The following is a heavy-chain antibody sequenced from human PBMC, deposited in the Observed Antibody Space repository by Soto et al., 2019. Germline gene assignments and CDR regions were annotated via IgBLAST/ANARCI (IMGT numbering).Heavy chain of an antibody. CDR2: IFPPDSDT. CDR1: GYRFNIYS. Sequence: GESLKISCNGSGYRFNIYSIAWVVQMPGKGLEWMGIIFPPDSDTTYSPSFQCQVTISADKSISTAYVQWSSLKASDTAIYYCARTQEKNTWYFDYWGQGTLVTVSS. V-gene: IGHV5-51*01. J-gene: IGHJ4*02. CDR3: ARTQEKNTWYFDY.